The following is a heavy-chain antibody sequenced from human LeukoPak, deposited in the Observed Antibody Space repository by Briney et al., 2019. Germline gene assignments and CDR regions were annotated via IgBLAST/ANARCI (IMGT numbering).Heavy chain of an antibody. CDR2: IYYSGST. CDR3: AREDPSPGYCSSTSCSDAFDI. Sequence: PSETLSLTCTVSGGSISNYFWSWIRQPPGKGLEWIGYIYYSGSTNYNPSLKSRATISVDTSKNQFSLKLSSVTAADTAVYYCAREDPSPGYCSSTSCSDAFDIWGQGTMVTVSS. D-gene: IGHD2-2*01. J-gene: IGHJ3*02. V-gene: IGHV4-59*01. CDR1: GGSISNYF.